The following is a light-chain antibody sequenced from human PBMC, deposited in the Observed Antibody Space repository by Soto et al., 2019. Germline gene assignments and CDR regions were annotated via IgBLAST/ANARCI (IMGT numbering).Light chain of an antibody. CDR1: QYINTR. CDR3: QQYGNSPLT. V-gene: IGKV3-20*01. J-gene: IGKJ4*01. Sequence: EIMLTQSPGTLSSYPGDRVTLSCRASQYINTRLAWYQHRPGQAPRLLIYQTSIRAAGIPARFSASGSGTDFTLTISRLEPEDFAVYYCQQYGNSPLTFGGGTKVDIK. CDR2: QTS.